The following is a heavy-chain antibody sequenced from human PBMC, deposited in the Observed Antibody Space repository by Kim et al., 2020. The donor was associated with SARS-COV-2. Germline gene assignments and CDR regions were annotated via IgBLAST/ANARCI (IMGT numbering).Heavy chain of an antibody. V-gene: IGHV3-21*01. D-gene: IGHD6-19*01. Sequence: DTVKGRFTITRDNAKNFQYPKMNSLRTEDTAVYYCARVILDSSGRNLLDYWGQGTLVTVSS. J-gene: IGHJ4*02. CDR3: ARVILDSSGRNLLDY.